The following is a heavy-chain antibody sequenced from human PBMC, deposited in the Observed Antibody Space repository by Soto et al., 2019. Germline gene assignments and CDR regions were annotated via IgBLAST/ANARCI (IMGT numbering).Heavy chain of an antibody. D-gene: IGHD1-26*01. Sequence: ASVKVSCKASGYTFTSYAMHWVRQAPGQRLEWMGWINAGNGNTKYSQKFQGRVTITRDTSASTAYMELSSLRSEDTAVYYCARDSNRGSGRYYGRNGMDVWGQGTTVTVYS. CDR3: ARDSNRGSGRYYGRNGMDV. CDR2: INAGNGNT. V-gene: IGHV1-3*01. CDR1: GYTFTSYA. J-gene: IGHJ6*02.